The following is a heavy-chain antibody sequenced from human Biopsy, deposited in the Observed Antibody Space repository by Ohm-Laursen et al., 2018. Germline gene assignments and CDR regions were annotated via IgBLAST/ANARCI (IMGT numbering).Heavy chain of an antibody. CDR1: DVSISTYY. J-gene: IGHJ3*01. CDR3: AREAIGVATTFDL. D-gene: IGHD5-12*01. Sequence: SETLSLTCAVSDVSISTYYWSWIRQSPGRGLEWIAHIYYNGDTDYNPSLKSRVTISLDAPKNQFSLKMSAVTAADTAIYYCAREAIGVATTFDLWGQGTTVTVSS. CDR2: IYYNGDT. V-gene: IGHV4-59*01.